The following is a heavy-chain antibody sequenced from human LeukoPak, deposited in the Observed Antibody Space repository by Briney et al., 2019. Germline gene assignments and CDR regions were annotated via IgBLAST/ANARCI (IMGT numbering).Heavy chain of an antibody. CDR1: GFTFSSYA. Sequence: GGSLRLSCAASGFTFSSYAMHWVRQAPGKGLEWVAVISYDGSNKYYADSVKGRFTISRDNSKNTLYLQMNSLRAEDTAVYYCAKAEIRYYYDSSGRGDYFDYWGQGTLVTVSS. J-gene: IGHJ4*02. V-gene: IGHV3-30-3*01. CDR3: AKAEIRYYYDSSGRGDYFDY. D-gene: IGHD3-22*01. CDR2: ISYDGSNK.